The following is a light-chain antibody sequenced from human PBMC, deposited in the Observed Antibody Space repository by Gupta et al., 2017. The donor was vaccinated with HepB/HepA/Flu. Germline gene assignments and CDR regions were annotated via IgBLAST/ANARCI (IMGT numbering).Light chain of an antibody. V-gene: IGLV6-57*03. CDR3: QSYDGSDHVV. CDR2: EDY. Sequence: NFMLNQPHSVSGSPGAAVTISYTRSSGSIAGYYVQWYQQRPGSAPTILIYEDYQRPFGVPDLFSGSIDSSSNSASLTISGLKTADDADYYCQSYDGSDHVVFGGGTRLTVL. J-gene: IGLJ2*01. CDR1: SGSIAGYY.